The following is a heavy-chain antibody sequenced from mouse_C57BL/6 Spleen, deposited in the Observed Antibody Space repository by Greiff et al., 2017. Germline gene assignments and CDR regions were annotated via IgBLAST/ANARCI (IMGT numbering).Heavy chain of an antibody. J-gene: IGHJ4*01. V-gene: IGHV7-1*01. CDR2: SRNKANDYTT. CDR3: ARDAPYDYDAKDY. Sequence: EVNVVESGGGLVQSGRSLRLSCATSGFTFSDFYMEWVRQAPGKGLEWIAASRNKANDYTTEYSASVKGRFIVSRDTSQSILYLQMNALRAEDTAIYYCARDAPYDYDAKDYWGQGTSVTVSS. CDR1: GFTFSDFY. D-gene: IGHD6-5*01.